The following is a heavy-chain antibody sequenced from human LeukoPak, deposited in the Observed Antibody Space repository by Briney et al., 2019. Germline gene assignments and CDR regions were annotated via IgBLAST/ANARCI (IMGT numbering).Heavy chain of an antibody. D-gene: IGHD3-22*01. CDR2: ISGSGGST. J-gene: IGHJ4*02. V-gene: IGHV3-23*01. Sequence: GGSLRLSCAAPGFTFSSYAMSWVRQAPGKGLEWVSAISGSGGSTYYADSVKGRFTISRDNSKNTLYLQMNRLRAEDTAVYYCAKERGPYYYDSSGYYDPYYFDYWGQGTLVTVSS. CDR3: AKERGPYYYDSSGYYDPYYFDY. CDR1: GFTFSSYA.